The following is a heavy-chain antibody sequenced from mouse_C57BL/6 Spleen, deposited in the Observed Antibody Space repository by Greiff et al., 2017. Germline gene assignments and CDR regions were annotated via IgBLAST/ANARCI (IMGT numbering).Heavy chain of an antibody. Sequence: VQLQQSGPVLVKPGASVKMSCKASGYTFTDYCMNWVKQSHGKSLEWIGDINPYNGGTSYNQTFKGKATLTVDKSSSPAYMELNSLASEDSAVXSCVSGYYGYDGGCDYWGQGTTLTVSS. D-gene: IGHD2-2*01. J-gene: IGHJ2*01. CDR1: GYTFTDYC. CDR2: INPYNGGT. V-gene: IGHV1-19*01. CDR3: VSGYYGYDGGCDY.